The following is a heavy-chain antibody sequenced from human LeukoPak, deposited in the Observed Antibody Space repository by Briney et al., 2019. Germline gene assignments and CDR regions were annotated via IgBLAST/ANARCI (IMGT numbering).Heavy chain of an antibody. V-gene: IGHV3-9*01. D-gene: IGHD3-10*02. CDR1: GFTFDDYA. CDR2: ICWNSGSI. J-gene: IGHJ6*04. CDR3: AGLGITMIGGV. Sequence: GRSLRLSCAASGFTFDDYAMHSVREAPGEGLEWVSGICWNSGSIGYADSVKGRFTISRDNAKNSLYLQMNGLRAEDTAGYYCAGLGITMIGGVWGKGTTVTISS.